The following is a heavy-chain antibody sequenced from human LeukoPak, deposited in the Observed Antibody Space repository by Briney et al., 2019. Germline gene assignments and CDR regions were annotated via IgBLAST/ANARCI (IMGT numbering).Heavy chain of an antibody. CDR2: ISGSGGST. V-gene: IGHV3-23*01. CDR3: AKDLDSSGWYY. J-gene: IGHJ4*02. D-gene: IGHD6-19*01. CDR1: GFTFSSYA. Sequence: GGSLRLSCAASGFTFSSYAMSWVSQAPGKGLEWVSAISGSGGSTYYADSVKGRFTISRDNSKNTLYLQMNSLRAEDTAVYYCAKDLDSSGWYYWGQGTLVTVSS.